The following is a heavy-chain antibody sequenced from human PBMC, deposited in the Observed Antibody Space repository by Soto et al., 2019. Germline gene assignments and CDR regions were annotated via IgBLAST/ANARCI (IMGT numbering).Heavy chain of an antibody. CDR1: GYTFTSYG. Sequence: SVKVSCKASGYTFTSYGISWARQAPGQGLEWMGGISAIYGTTNYAQKFQGRVTITADESTSTAYMELSSLRSEDTAVYYCAREGYSSSWYGYYYYGMDVWGQGTTVTVSS. J-gene: IGHJ6*02. V-gene: IGHV1-69*13. CDR3: AREGYSSSWYGYYYYGMDV. CDR2: ISAIYGTT. D-gene: IGHD6-13*01.